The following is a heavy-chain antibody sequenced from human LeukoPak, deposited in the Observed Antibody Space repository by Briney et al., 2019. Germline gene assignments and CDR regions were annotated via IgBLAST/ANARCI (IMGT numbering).Heavy chain of an antibody. D-gene: IGHD3/OR15-3a*01. CDR2: IKQDGSEK. Sequence: PGGSLRLSCAASGFTFSSYWMSWVRQAPGKGLEWVANIKQDGSEKYYVDSVTGRFTISRDNAKNSLYLQMNSLRAEDTAVYYCAKGDWQLSPFDYWGQGTLVTVSS. CDR1: GFTFSSYW. V-gene: IGHV3-7*01. J-gene: IGHJ4*02. CDR3: AKGDWQLSPFDY.